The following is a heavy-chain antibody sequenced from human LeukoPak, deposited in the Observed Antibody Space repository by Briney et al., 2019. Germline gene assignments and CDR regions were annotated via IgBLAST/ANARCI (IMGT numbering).Heavy chain of an antibody. CDR2: ISGSGGST. V-gene: IGHV3-23*01. CDR3: ARDSQWLLNAFDL. Sequence: GGSQRLSCAASKFTITNNCMIWVRQAPGKGLEWVSAISGSGGSTYYADSVKGRFTISRDNSKNTLYLQMHSLRVEDTAVYYCARDSQWLLNAFDLWGQGTMVTVSS. D-gene: IGHD3-22*01. CDR1: KFTITNNC. J-gene: IGHJ3*01.